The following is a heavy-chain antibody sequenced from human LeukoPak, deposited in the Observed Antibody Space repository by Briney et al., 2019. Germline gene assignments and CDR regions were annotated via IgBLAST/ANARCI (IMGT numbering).Heavy chain of an antibody. CDR3: TGSSGWSY. V-gene: IGHV3-73*01. CDR1: GFTFSGSA. CDR2: IRSKANSYAT. J-gene: IGHJ4*02. Sequence: GGSLKLSCAASGFTFSGSAMHWVRQASGKGLEWVGRIRSKANSYATAYAASVKGRFTISRDDSKNTAYLQMNSLKAEDTAVYYCTGSSGWSYWGQGTLVTVSS. D-gene: IGHD6-19*01.